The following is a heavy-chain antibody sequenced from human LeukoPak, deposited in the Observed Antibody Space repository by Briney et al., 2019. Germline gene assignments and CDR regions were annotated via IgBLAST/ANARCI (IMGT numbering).Heavy chain of an antibody. Sequence: GASVKVSCMASGGTFSSYAISWVRQAPGQGLEWMGGIIPIFGTANYAQKFQGRVTITADESTSTAYMELSSLRSEDTAVYYCARLGPFYDSSSYGDYNWFDPWGQGTLVTVSS. CDR3: ARLGPFYDSSSYGDYNWFDP. V-gene: IGHV1-69*13. D-gene: IGHD3-22*01. CDR1: GGTFSSYA. J-gene: IGHJ5*02. CDR2: IIPIFGTA.